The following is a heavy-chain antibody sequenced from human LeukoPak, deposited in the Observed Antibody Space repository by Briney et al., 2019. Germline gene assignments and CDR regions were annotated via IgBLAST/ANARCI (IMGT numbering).Heavy chain of an antibody. D-gene: IGHD3-16*01. CDR2: ISYDGSNK. V-gene: IGHV3-30*03. J-gene: IGHJ5*02. CDR1: GFTFSSYG. CDR3: ARRAGGLARNNWFDP. Sequence: GGSLRLSCAASGFTFSSYGMHWVRQAPGKGLEWVAVISYDGSNKYYADSVKGRFTISRDNSKNTLYLQMNSLRAVDTAVYYCARRAGGLARNNWFDPWGQGTLVTVSS.